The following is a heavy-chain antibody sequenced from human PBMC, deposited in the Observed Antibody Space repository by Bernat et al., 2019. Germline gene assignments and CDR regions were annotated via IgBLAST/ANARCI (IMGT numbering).Heavy chain of an antibody. Sequence: QVQLQESGPGLVKPSETLSLTCTVSGGSISSYYWSWIRQPPGKGLEWIGYIYYSGSTNYNPSLKSRVTISVDTSKNQFSLKLTSVTAADTAVYYCARPVLPDVYWYFDLWGRGTLVTVSS. D-gene: IGHD3-10*01. CDR2: IYYSGST. CDR3: ARPVLPDVYWYFDL. CDR1: GGSISSYY. V-gene: IGHV4-59*08. J-gene: IGHJ2*01.